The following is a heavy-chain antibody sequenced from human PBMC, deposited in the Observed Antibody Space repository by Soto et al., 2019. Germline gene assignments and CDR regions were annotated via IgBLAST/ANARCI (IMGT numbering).Heavy chain of an antibody. D-gene: IGHD6-19*01. CDR3: ASPQWLDNY. CDR1: GGSISSSIYY. J-gene: IGHJ4*02. V-gene: IGHV4-39*01. Sequence: SETLSLTCTVSGGSISSSIYYWGWIRQPPGKGLEWIGSIYYSGSIYYNPSLKSRVTISVDTSKNQFSLKLSSVTAADTAVYYCASPQWLDNYWGQGTLVTVSS. CDR2: IYYSGSI.